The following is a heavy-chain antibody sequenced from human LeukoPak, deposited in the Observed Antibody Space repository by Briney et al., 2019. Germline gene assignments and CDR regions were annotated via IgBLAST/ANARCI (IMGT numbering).Heavy chain of an antibody. CDR3: ARGAYYYGSGSYYNRLYGMDV. CDR2: INHSGST. J-gene: IGHJ6*04. Sequence: SETLSLTCAVYGGSFSGYYWSWIRQPPGKGPEWIGEINHSGSTNYNPSLKSRVTISVDTSKNQFSLKLSSVTAADTAVYYCARGAYYYGSGSYYNRLYGMDVWGKGTTVTVSS. CDR1: GGSFSGYY. V-gene: IGHV4-34*01. D-gene: IGHD3-10*01.